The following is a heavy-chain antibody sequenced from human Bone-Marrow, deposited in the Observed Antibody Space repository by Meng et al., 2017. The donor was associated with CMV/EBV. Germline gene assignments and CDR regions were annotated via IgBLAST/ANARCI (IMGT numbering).Heavy chain of an antibody. J-gene: IGHJ4*02. V-gene: IGHV3-20*04. CDR1: GFTFDDYG. CDR3: ARVASGYSYGSTDY. D-gene: IGHD5-18*01. CDR2: MNWNGGST. Sequence: GESLKISCAASGFTFDDYGMSWVRQTPGKGLEWVSGMNWNGGSTGYADSVKGRFSISRDDSKNTLYLQMNSLRAEDTAVYYCARVASGYSYGSTDYWGQGTLVTVSS.